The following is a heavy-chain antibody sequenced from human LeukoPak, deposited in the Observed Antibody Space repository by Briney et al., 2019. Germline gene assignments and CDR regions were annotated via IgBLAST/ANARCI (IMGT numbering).Heavy chain of an antibody. D-gene: IGHD4-17*01. CDR2: INTNTGNP. CDR3: ARDLDTDYGDYEPRQPTGSDP. J-gene: IGHJ5*02. CDR1: GYTFTSYA. V-gene: IGHV7-4-1*02. Sequence: ASVKVSCKASGYTFTSYAMNWVRQAPGQGLEWMGWINTNTGNPTYAQGFTGRFVFSLDTSVSTAYLQISSLKAEDTAVYYCARDLDTDYGDYEPRQPTGSDPWGQGTLVTVSS.